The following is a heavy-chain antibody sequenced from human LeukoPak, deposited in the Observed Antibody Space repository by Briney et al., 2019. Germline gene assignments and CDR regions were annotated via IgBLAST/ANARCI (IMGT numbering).Heavy chain of an antibody. J-gene: IGHJ2*01. D-gene: IGHD3-10*01. CDR1: GFTFMNYV. V-gene: IGHV3-23*01. CDR2: IRLGGGLT. Sequence: PGGSLRLSCSGSGFTFMNYVMAWVRQAPWKGLEWVSSIRLGGGLTHSADPVKGRFIISRDMNTLFLQMNNLRPEDTAMYYCARKITMVRGPLIKGYFDLWGRGTLVSVSS. CDR3: ARKITMVRGPLIKGYFDL.